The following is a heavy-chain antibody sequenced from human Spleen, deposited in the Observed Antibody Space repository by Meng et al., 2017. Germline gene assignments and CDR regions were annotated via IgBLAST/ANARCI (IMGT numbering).Heavy chain of an antibody. CDR2: TYHSEGS. CDR1: GGSISSSSSY. Sequence: QVQLQESGPGLVKPSETLSLTCTVSGGSISSSSSYWGWFRQPPGLGLECIGGTYHSEGSSYTPSLKSRVPISLDTSKNHFSLKLTSLTAADTAIYYCATVNFGASGGGWFDPWGQGTLVTVSS. V-gene: IGHV4-39*07. CDR3: ATVNFGASGGGWFDP. J-gene: IGHJ5*02. D-gene: IGHD4-17*01.